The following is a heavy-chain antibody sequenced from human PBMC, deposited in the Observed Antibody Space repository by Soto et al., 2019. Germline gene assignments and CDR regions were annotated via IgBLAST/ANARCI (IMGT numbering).Heavy chain of an antibody. Sequence: TLSLTCTVSGGSISSGGYYWSWIRQHPGKGLEWIGYIYYSGSTYYNPSLKSRVTISVDTSKNQFSLKLSSVTAADTAVYYCARGVDYDILTGYYPLVYWGQGTLVTVSS. CDR3: ARGVDYDILTGYYPLVY. J-gene: IGHJ4*02. CDR2: IYYSGST. V-gene: IGHV4-31*03. D-gene: IGHD3-9*01. CDR1: GGSISSGGYY.